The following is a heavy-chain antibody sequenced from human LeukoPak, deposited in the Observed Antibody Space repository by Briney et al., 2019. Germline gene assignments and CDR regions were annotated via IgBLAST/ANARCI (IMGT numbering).Heavy chain of an antibody. CDR2: INHSGST. Sequence: SETLSLTCAVYGGSFSGYYWSWIRQPPGKGLEWIGEINHSGSTNYNPSLKSRAPISVDTSKIQFSLKLSSVTAADTAVYYCARGRLGPREYCSGGSCPPQAGKFDYWGQGTLVTVSS. J-gene: IGHJ4*02. D-gene: IGHD2-15*01. V-gene: IGHV4-34*01. CDR3: ARGRLGPREYCSGGSCPPQAGKFDY. CDR1: GGSFSGYY.